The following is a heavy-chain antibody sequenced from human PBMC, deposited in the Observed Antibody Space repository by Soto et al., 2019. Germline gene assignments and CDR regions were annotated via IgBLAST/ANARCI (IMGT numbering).Heavy chain of an antibody. CDR3: ARKKYYYDSSGYSRGWFDP. J-gene: IGHJ5*02. CDR2: IIPIFGAA. Sequence: QVQLVQSGAEVKKPGSSVKVSCKASGGTFSSYAISWVRQAPGQGLEWMGGIIPIFGAANYAQKFQGRVTITGDESTSTAYMELSSLRSEDTAVYYCARKKYYYDSSGYSRGWFDPWGQGTLVTVSS. CDR1: GGTFSSYA. D-gene: IGHD3-22*01. V-gene: IGHV1-69*12.